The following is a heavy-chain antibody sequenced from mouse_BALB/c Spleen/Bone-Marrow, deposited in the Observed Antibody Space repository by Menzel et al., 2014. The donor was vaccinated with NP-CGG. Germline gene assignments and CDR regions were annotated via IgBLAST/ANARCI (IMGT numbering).Heavy chain of an antibody. D-gene: IGHD2-1*01. CDR3: ASGTYGNYFDY. V-gene: IGHV14-1*02. Sequence: EVQLQQSGAELVRPGALVKLSCKASGFNIKDYYVHWMKQRPEQGLEWIGWIDPENGYTIYELTFQGKASITADTSSNTAYLQLSSLTSEDTAVYFCASGTYGNYFDYWGQGTTLTVSS. CDR2: IDPENGYT. CDR1: GFNIKDYY. J-gene: IGHJ2*01.